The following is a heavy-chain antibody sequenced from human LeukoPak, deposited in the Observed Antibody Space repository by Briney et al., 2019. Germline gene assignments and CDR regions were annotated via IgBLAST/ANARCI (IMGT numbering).Heavy chain of an antibody. CDR2: IYTSGST. J-gene: IGHJ2*01. CDR3: ARGLSVHYYDSSGYYL. D-gene: IGHD3-22*01. CDR1: GGSISSGSYY. V-gene: IGHV4-61*02. Sequence: SGTLSLTCTVSGGSISSGSYYWSWIRQPAGKGLEWIGRIYTSGSTNYNPSLKSRVTISVDTSKNQFSLKLSSVTAADTAVYYCARGLSVHYYDSSGYYLWGRGTLVTVSS.